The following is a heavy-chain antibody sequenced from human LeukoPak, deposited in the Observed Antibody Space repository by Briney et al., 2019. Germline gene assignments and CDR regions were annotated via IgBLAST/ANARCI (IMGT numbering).Heavy chain of an antibody. CDR2: IYSDNT. J-gene: IGHJ6*03. Sequence: GGSLRLSCTVSGFTVSSNSMSWVRQAPGKGLEWVSFIYSDNTHYSDSVKGRFTISRDNSKNTLYLQMNSLRAEDTAVYYCAKDGDILTVWGGRAHYYYYYMDVWGKGTTVTISS. V-gene: IGHV3-53*01. CDR3: AKDGDILTVWGGRAHYYYYYMDV. CDR1: GFTVSSNS. D-gene: IGHD3-9*01.